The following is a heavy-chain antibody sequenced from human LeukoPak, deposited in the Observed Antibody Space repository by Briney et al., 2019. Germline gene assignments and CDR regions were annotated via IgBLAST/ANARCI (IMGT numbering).Heavy chain of an antibody. CDR3: ARENNPLGDAYNFLTWFFDL. D-gene: IGHD5-24*01. V-gene: IGHV3-74*01. J-gene: IGHJ2*01. Sequence: GGSLRLSCAASGFPLSNYWMHWVRHVPGERLVWVSSSSSVGTNKDYADSVRGRFTISRDNARNTLNLRMSGLRAEDTAIYFCARENNPLGDAYNFLTWFFDLWGRGTLVTVSS. CDR1: GFPLSNYW. CDR2: SSSVGTNK.